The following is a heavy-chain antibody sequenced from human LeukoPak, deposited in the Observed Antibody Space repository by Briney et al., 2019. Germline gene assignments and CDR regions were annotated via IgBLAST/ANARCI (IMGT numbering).Heavy chain of an antibody. CDR2: SGGDGFSI. D-gene: IGHD2-21*01. Sequence: PGASLRLSWSALGLSLVATGPGCVSPVPGEGLEWVSLSGGDGFSIYDVDSMKARFTISRDNCQYSLYLQRNSPSREDTPLQYRVKSLQPRPHSYYFDFWGQGTLVTVSS. V-gene: IGHV3-43*02. CDR3: VKSLQPRPHSYYFDF. CDR1: GLSLVATG. J-gene: IGHJ4*02.